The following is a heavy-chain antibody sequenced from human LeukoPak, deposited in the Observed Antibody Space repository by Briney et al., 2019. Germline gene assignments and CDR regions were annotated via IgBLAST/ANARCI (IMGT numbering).Heavy chain of an antibody. J-gene: IGHJ5*02. CDR2: ISGSGGST. D-gene: IGHD6-19*01. CDR3: AITPRPRYSSDWHNWFDP. CDR1: GFTFSSYA. Sequence: GGSLRLSCAASGFTFSSYAMSWVRQAPGKGLEWVSAISGSGGSTYYADSVKGRFTISRDNSKNTLYLQMNSLRAEDTAVYYCAITPRPRYSSDWHNWFDPWGQGTLVTVSS. V-gene: IGHV3-23*01.